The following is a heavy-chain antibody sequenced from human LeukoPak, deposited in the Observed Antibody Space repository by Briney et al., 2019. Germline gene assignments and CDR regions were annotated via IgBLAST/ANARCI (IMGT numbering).Heavy chain of an antibody. CDR3: ATSRGYYDSSGYYPLGY. D-gene: IGHD3-22*01. CDR1: GGSISSSSYY. Sequence: SETLSLTCTVSGGSISSSSYYWGWIRQPPGKGLEWIGSIYYSGSTYYNPSLKSRVTISVDTSKNQFSLKLSSVTAADTAVYYCATSRGYYDSSGYYPLGYWGQGTLVTVSS. CDR2: IYYSGST. J-gene: IGHJ4*02. V-gene: IGHV4-39*07.